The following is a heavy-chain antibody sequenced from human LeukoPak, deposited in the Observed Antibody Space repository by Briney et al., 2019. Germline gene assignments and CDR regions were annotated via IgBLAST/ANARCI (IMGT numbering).Heavy chain of an antibody. CDR1: GFTFSSYA. J-gene: IGHJ4*02. Sequence: PGGSLRLSCAASGFTFSSYAMSWVRQAPGKGLEWVSAISRSSSYIYYADSMKGRFTISRDNANNSLFLQMNSLRAEDTAVYYCARGGVSVGGNFDYWGQGTLVTVSS. D-gene: IGHD4-23*01. CDR2: ISRSSSYI. V-gene: IGHV3-21*01. CDR3: ARGGVSVGGNFDY.